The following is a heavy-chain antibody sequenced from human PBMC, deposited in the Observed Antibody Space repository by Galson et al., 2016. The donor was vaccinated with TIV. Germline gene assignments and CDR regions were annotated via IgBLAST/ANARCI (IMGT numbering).Heavy chain of an antibody. V-gene: IGHV3-11*04. CDR1: GFTFSDYY. D-gene: IGHD2-21*01. Sequence: SLRLSCAASGFTFSDYYMNWIRQAPGKGLEWVSFIGHSGNNIYYADFVKGRFTISRDNAKNSLYLQMNILRAEDTAVYYCASGWGLGIVATLFDKWGQGTLVTVSS. CDR3: ASGWGLGIVATLFDK. J-gene: IGHJ4*02. CDR2: IGHSGNNI.